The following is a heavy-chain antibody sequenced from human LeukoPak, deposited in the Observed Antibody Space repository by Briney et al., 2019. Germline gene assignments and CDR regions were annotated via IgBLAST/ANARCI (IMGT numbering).Heavy chain of an antibody. V-gene: IGHV3-33*01. Sequence: GGSLRLSCAASGFNFRSYGMHWVRQAPGKGLEWVSLIWYDGSNQNYVESVKGRFTISRDDSKNTVYLQMNSLRAEDTAVYYCARSRGGESAGVGDTFDYWGQGTLVTVSS. CDR1: GFNFRSYG. J-gene: IGHJ4*02. CDR3: ARSRGGESAGVGDTFDY. CDR2: IWYDGSNQ. D-gene: IGHD1-26*01.